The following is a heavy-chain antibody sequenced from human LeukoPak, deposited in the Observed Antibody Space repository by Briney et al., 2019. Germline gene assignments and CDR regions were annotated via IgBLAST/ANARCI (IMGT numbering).Heavy chain of an antibody. CDR3: ARRKTGHERYYYYYYMDV. V-gene: IGHV5-51*01. CDR2: IYPGDSDT. CDR1: GYSFTSYW. J-gene: IGHJ6*03. Sequence: GESLKISCKGSGYSFTSYWIGWVRQMPGKGLEWMGIIYPGDSDTRYSPSFQGQVTISADKSISTAYLQWSSLKASDTAMYYCARRKTGHERYYYYYYMDVWGKGTTVTVSS. D-gene: IGHD3-9*01.